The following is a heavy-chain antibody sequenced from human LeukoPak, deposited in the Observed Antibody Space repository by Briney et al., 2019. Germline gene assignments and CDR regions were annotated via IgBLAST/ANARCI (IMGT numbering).Heavy chain of an antibody. CDR1: GFTFSSYA. CDR3: ARDRVLRFLEWLLYY. Sequence: GGSLRLSCAASGFTFSSYAMHWVRQAPGKGLEWVAVISYDGSNKYYADSVKGRFTISRDNSKNTLYLQMNSLRAEGTAVYYCARDRVLRFLEWLLYYWGQGTLVTVSS. D-gene: IGHD3-3*01. J-gene: IGHJ4*02. CDR2: ISYDGSNK. V-gene: IGHV3-30*04.